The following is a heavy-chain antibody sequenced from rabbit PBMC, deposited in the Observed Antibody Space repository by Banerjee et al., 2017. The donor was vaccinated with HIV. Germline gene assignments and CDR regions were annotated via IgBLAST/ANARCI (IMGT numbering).Heavy chain of an antibody. CDR2: IYTGSSGST. D-gene: IGHD4-1*01. CDR1: GFSFSNGYV. J-gene: IGHJ4*01. V-gene: IGHV1S45*01. CDR3: ARDLAGVIGWNFNL. Sequence: QEQLEESGGDLVKPEGSLTLTCTASGFSFSNGYVMCWVRQAPGKGLELIACIYTGSSGSTYYASWAKGRFTVSKTSSTTVTLQMTSLTAADTATYFCARDLAGVIGWNFNLWGPGTL.